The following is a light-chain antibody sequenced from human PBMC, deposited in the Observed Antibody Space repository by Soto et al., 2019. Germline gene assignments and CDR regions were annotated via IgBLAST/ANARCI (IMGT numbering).Light chain of an antibody. CDR1: GSSIGTNT. Sequence: QSGLTQPPSASGTPGRRVTISCSGSGSSIGTNTVNWYRQLPGTAPKLLIYGNNQRPSGVPDRFSGSKSGTSASLAISGLQSEDEAEYYCAAWDGSLNNVLFGGGTKVTV. V-gene: IGLV1-44*01. CDR3: AAWDGSLNNVL. CDR2: GNN. J-gene: IGLJ2*01.